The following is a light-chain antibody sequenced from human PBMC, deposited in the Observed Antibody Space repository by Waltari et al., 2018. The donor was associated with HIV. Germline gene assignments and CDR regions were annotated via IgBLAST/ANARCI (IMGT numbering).Light chain of an antibody. CDR3: QVWDSSSDHHV. Sequence: SYVLTQPPSVSVAPGQPARITCGGTNIGSRSVHWYQQKPGQAPVLVMYYGSDRPSGVPERFSGSNSGNTATLTISRIEAGDEADYFCQVWDSSSDHHVFGTGTKVTVL. V-gene: IGLV3-21*04. CDR1: NIGSRS. J-gene: IGLJ1*01. CDR2: YGS.